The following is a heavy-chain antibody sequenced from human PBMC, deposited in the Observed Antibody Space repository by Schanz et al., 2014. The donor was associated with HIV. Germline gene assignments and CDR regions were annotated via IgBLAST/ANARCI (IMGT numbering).Heavy chain of an antibody. CDR3: TRDGGCSGSACYGYGMDV. Sequence: DVQLLESGGGLVKPGGSLRLSCAASGFIFSDYSMNWVRQAPGKGLEWVAHMIWNNGIYYADSVKGRFTISRDNAKNTLFLQMNNLREDDTAVYYCTRDGGCSGSACYGYGMDVWGQGTTVTVSS. V-gene: IGHV3-21*05. CDR2: MIWNNGI. J-gene: IGHJ6*02. D-gene: IGHD1-26*01. CDR1: GFIFSDYS.